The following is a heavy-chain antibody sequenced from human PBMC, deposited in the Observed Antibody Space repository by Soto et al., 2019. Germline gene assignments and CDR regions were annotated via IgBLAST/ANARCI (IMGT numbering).Heavy chain of an antibody. CDR1: GDSIDNTVFF. Sequence: SETLSLSCTVSGDSIDNTVFFWNWIRQHPEKGLEWIGYISSSGKTYYNPSLKSRVTMSLDTSRNQFSLKLTSVTAADTAVYFCVRAPLDYYSADYFDNWGQGTLVTVSS. CDR3: VRAPLDYYSADYFDN. CDR2: ISSSGKT. J-gene: IGHJ4*02. D-gene: IGHD2-21*01. V-gene: IGHV4-31*03.